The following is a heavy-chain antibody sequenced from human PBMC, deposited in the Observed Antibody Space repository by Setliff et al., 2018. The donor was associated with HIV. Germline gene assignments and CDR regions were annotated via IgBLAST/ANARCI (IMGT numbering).Heavy chain of an antibody. CDR3: ARFAVAGTKWSDP. D-gene: IGHD6-19*01. CDR1: GYTFSSHG. V-gene: IGHV1-18*01. Sequence: ASVKVSCKASGYTFSSHGITWVRQVPGQGLEWMGWISDYTGNTNYAQKFQARVTMTIDSSTSTAYMELRSLRSDDTAVYYCARFAVAGTKWSDPWGQGTLVTVSS. CDR2: ISDYTGNT. J-gene: IGHJ5*02.